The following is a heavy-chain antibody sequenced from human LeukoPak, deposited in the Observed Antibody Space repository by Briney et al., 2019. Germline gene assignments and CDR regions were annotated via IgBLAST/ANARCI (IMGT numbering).Heavy chain of an antibody. V-gene: IGHV3-23*01. Sequence: PGGSLRLSCAASGFTFSSYAMSWVRQPPGRGLEWVSAISGSGGSTYYADSVKGRFTISRDNSKNTLYLQMNSLRAEDTAVYYCAKDLLPYYGSGSYSGASDYWGQGTLVTVSS. D-gene: IGHD3-10*01. J-gene: IGHJ4*02. CDR1: GFTFSSYA. CDR2: ISGSGGST. CDR3: AKDLLPYYGSGSYSGASDY.